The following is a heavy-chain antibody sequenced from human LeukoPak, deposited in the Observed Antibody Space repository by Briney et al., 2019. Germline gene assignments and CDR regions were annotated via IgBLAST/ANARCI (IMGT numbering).Heavy chain of an antibody. CDR3: ARGGYSSGWSNRYYFDY. Sequence: PSETLSLTCTVSGGSISSSSYYWGWIRQPPGKGLEWIGSIYYSGSTYYNPSLKSRVTISVDTSKNQFSLKLSSVTAADTAVYYCARGGYSSGWSNRYYFDYWGQGTLVTVSS. V-gene: IGHV4-39*07. CDR2: IYYSGST. CDR1: GGSISSSSYY. J-gene: IGHJ4*02. D-gene: IGHD6-19*01.